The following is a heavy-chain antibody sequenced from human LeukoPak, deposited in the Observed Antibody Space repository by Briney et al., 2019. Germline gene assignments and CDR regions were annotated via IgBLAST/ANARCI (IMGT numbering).Heavy chain of an antibody. CDR2: IGTAGDT. Sequence: PGGSLRLSCAASGFTFSSYDMHWVRQATGKGLEWVSAIGTAGDTYYPGSVKGRFTISRENAKNSLYLQMNSLRAGDTAVYYGARALGYCSGGSCYSTYYYYYGMDVWGQGTTVTVSS. CDR1: GFTFSSYD. J-gene: IGHJ6*02. D-gene: IGHD2-15*01. CDR3: ARALGYCSGGSCYSTYYYYYGMDV. V-gene: IGHV3-13*01.